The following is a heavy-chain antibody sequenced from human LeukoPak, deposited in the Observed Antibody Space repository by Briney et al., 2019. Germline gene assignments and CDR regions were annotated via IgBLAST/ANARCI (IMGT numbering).Heavy chain of an antibody. CDR2: FYPGDSDT. CDR3: ARLGYGNSAHDAFDI. Sequence: GESLKISFKGSGYTFTSYWVGWVRQMPGKGLEWMGIFYPGDSDTRYSPSFQGQVTISADKSISTAYVHWSSLKASDTAMYYCARLGYGNSAHDAFDIWGQGTMVTVSS. CDR1: GYTFTSYW. D-gene: IGHD4-23*01. V-gene: IGHV5-51*01. J-gene: IGHJ3*02.